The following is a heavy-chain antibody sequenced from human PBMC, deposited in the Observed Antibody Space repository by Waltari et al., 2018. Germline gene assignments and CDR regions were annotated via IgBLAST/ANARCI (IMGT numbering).Heavy chain of an antibody. V-gene: IGHV1-2*06. Sequence: QVQLVQSGAEVKKPGASVKVSCKASGYTFTGHYMHWVRQAPGQGLEWMGRINPNSGGTNYAQKFQGRVTMTRDTSISTAYMELSRLRSDDTAVYYCARDPWYYYDSSGYYTDYWGQGTLVTVSS. CDR2: INPNSGGT. J-gene: IGHJ4*02. CDR3: ARDPWYYYDSSGYYTDY. CDR1: GYTFTGHY. D-gene: IGHD3-22*01.